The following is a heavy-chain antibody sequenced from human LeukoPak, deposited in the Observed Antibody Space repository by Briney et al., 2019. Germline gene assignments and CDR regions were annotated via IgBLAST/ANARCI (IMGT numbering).Heavy chain of an antibody. CDR2: ISSDSRSV. V-gene: IGHV3-9*01. CDR1: GFCFYEYT. Sequence: GRSLRLSCVVSGFCFYEYTMHWVRQTPGKALEWVSGISSDSRSVGTADSLKGRYIISRDKAKSTLYLQMNSLRPGDTAVSYCTRRGQGFVYWGERTLV. J-gene: IGHJ4*02. CDR3: TRRGQGFVY. D-gene: IGHD3-10*01.